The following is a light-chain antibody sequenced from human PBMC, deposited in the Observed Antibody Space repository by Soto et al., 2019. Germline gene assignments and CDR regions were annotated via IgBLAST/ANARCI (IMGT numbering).Light chain of an antibody. V-gene: IGLV1-51*01. CDR2: N. CDR3: ATWDSSLSGVV. Sequence: NKRPSGIPDRFSGSKSGTSATLDITGPQTGDEAEYYCATWDSSLSGVVFGGGTKLTVL. J-gene: IGLJ2*01.